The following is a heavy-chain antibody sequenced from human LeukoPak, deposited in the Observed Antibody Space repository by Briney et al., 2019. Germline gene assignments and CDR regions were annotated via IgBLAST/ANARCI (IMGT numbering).Heavy chain of an antibody. CDR1: GFTLSDHY. CDR2: SRNKANSYNT. Sequence: GGSLRLSCAASGFTLSDHYMDWVRQAPGKGLEWVGRSRNKANSYNTAYAASVKDRFTISSDESKKSLYHQMNSLRTEDTAVYYCARAGDYYPTGDYWGQGVLVTVSS. D-gene: IGHD4-17*01. V-gene: IGHV3-72*01. J-gene: IGHJ4*02. CDR3: ARAGDYYPTGDY.